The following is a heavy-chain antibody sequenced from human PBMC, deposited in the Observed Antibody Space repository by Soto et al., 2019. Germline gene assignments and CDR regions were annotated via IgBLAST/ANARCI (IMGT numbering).Heavy chain of an antibody. CDR3: ARDSSVTRYYYYYMDV. CDR2: IWYDGSNK. CDR1: GFTFSSYG. Sequence: GGSLRLSCAASGFTFSSYGMHWVRQAPGKGLEWVAVIWYDGSNKYYADSVKGRFTISRDNSKNTLYLQMNSLRAEDTAVYYCARDSSVTRYYYYYMDVWGKGTTVTVSS. D-gene: IGHD4-17*01. V-gene: IGHV3-33*01. J-gene: IGHJ6*03.